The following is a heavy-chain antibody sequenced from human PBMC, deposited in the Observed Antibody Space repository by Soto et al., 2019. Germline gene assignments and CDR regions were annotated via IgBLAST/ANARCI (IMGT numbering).Heavy chain of an antibody. Sequence: QVQLVQSGAEVKKPGASVKVSCKASGYTFSTYGFSWVRQAPGQGLEWMGWIGADNGDTNYAQNFQGRVTMTTDTSTTTSYMELRSLTSDDTAVYFCARDWKGAEGFDHWGQGTLVTGSS. CDR2: IGADNGDT. J-gene: IGHJ4*02. D-gene: IGHD1-1*01. CDR1: GYTFSTYG. V-gene: IGHV1-18*01. CDR3: ARDWKGAEGFDH.